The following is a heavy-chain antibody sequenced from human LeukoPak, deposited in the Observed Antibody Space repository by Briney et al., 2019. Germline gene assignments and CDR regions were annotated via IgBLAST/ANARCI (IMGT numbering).Heavy chain of an antibody. D-gene: IGHD5-18*01. CDR1: GFTFSSYS. CDR3: ARGEGYSYGYNYFDY. J-gene: IGHJ4*02. Sequence: GGSLRLSCAASGFTFSSYSMNWVRQAPGKGLEWVSSISSSSSYIYYADSVKGRFTISRDNAKNPLYLQMNSLRAEDTAVYYCARGEGYSYGYNYFDYWGQGTLVTVSS. V-gene: IGHV3-21*01. CDR2: ISSSSSYI.